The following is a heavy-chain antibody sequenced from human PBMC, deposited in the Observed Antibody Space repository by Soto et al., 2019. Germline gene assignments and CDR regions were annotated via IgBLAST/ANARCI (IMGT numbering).Heavy chain of an antibody. CDR3: ARLRGTGGSYGY. V-gene: IGHV4-4*02. CDR1: SGSISSSNW. Sequence: QVQLQESGPGLVKPSGTLSLTCAVSSGSISSSNWWSWVRQPPGKGLEWIGEIYHSGSTNYNPSLKRRVTISVDKSKNQCSLKLSSVTSADTAVYYCARLRGTGGSYGYLGQGTLVTVSS. CDR2: IYHSGST. D-gene: IGHD1-1*01. J-gene: IGHJ4*01.